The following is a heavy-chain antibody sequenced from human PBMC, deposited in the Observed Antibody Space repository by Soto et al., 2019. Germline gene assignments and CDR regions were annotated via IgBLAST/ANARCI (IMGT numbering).Heavy chain of an antibody. J-gene: IGHJ4*02. CDR2: IYYSGST. Sequence: QVQLQESGPGLVKPSETLSLTCTVSGGSISSYYWSWIRQPPGKGLEWIGYIYYSGSTNYNPSLKSRVTISVDTSKNQFSLKLSSVTAADTAVYYCARGGLITIFGVAEKEFDYWGQGTLVTVSS. CDR3: ARGGLITIFGVAEKEFDY. CDR1: GGSISSYY. V-gene: IGHV4-59*01. D-gene: IGHD3-3*01.